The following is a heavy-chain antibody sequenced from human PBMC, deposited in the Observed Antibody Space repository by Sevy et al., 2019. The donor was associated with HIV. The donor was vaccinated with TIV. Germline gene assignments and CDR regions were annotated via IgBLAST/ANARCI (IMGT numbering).Heavy chain of an antibody. J-gene: IGHJ4*02. CDR1: GFTFSNAW. CDR3: TTDSKIRGLSALLDY. CDR2: IKSKTDGGTT. Sequence: GGSLRLSCAASGFTFSNAWMSWVRQAPGKGLEWVGRIKSKTDGGTTDYAAPVKGRFTISRNDSKNTLYLQMHSLKTEDTAIYYCTTDSKIRGLSALLDYWGQGALVTVSS. D-gene: IGHD3-10*01. V-gene: IGHV3-15*01.